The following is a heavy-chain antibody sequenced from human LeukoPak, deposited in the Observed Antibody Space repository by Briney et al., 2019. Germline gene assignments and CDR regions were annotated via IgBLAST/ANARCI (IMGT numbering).Heavy chain of an antibody. CDR2: IYSGGST. V-gene: IGHV3-53*01. J-gene: IGHJ4*02. CDR1: GFTVSSNY. Sequence: GGSLRLSCAASGFTVSSNYMSWVRQAPGKGLEWVSVIYSGGSTYYADSVKGRFTISRDNSKNTLYLQMNSLRAEDTAVYYCARWDKWLQHFDYWGQGTLVTVSS. D-gene: IGHD5-24*01. CDR3: ARWDKWLQHFDY.